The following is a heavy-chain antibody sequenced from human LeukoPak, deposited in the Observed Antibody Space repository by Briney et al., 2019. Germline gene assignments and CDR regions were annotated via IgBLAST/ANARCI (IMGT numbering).Heavy chain of an antibody. J-gene: IGHJ4*02. V-gene: IGHV3-21*01. CDR2: ITSGSSYI. CDR1: GYTFISYT. D-gene: IGHD4-17*01. Sequence: PGGSLRLSCAASGYTFISYTMNRVRQAPGKGLEWVSSITSGSSYIYYADSVKGRFTISRDNAKNSLYLQMTSLRVEDTAVYYYAKTYGHFDDWGQGTLVTVSS. CDR3: AKTYGHFDD.